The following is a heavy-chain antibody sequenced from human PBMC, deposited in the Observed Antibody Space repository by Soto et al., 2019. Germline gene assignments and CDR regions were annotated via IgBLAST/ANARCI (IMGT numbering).Heavy chain of an antibody. Sequence: SETLSLTCTVSGGSISSYYWSWIRQPAGKGLEWIGRIYTSGSTNYNPSLKSRATMSVDTSKNQFSLKLSSVTAADTAVYYCARDISSIAARAGFDYWGQGTLVTVSS. D-gene: IGHD6-6*01. CDR3: ARDISSIAARAGFDY. J-gene: IGHJ4*02. CDR1: GGSISSYY. CDR2: IYTSGST. V-gene: IGHV4-4*07.